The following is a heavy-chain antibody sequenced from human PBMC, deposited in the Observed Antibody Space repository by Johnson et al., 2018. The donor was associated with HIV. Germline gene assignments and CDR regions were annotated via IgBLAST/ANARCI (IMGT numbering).Heavy chain of an antibody. V-gene: IGHV3-30*04. CDR1: GFSFSTYA. J-gene: IGHJ3*02. Sequence: QVQLVESGGGVVQPGRSLRLSCAASGFSFSTYAMHWVRQAPGKGLEWLIVISYDGSNTYYADSVKGRFTISRDNSKNTLYLQMNSLRAEDTAVYYCARDIIAVAGYDAFDIWGQGTMVTVSS. CDR3: ARDIIAVAGYDAFDI. CDR2: ISYDGSNT. D-gene: IGHD6-19*01.